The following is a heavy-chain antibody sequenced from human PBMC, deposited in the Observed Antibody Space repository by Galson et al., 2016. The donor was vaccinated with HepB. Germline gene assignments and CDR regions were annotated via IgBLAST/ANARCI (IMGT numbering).Heavy chain of an antibody. CDR2: ISSSSGNI. D-gene: IGHD3-10*01. CDR3: AREWPYKSGYYGSAWFDR. Sequence: SLRLSCAASGFTFSSYSMNWVRQAPGKGLEWVSYISSSSGNIYYADSVKDRSTISIDNAKKSLYLQMNSLREEDTAVSYCAREWPYKSGYYGSAWFDRWGQGILVTVSS. V-gene: IGHV3-48*02. CDR1: GFTFSSYS. J-gene: IGHJ5*02.